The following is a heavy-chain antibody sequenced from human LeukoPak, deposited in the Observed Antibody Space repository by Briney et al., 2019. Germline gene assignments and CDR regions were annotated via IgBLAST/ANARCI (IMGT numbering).Heavy chain of an antibody. CDR3: AKVGGSYYYYYYMDV. V-gene: IGHV3-21*04. CDR1: GFTFSNYN. CDR2: ITSSGTYT. D-gene: IGHD3-16*01. Sequence: PGGSLRLSCADSGFTFSNYNMNWVRQAPGKAMEWVSSITSSGTYTFYADSVKGRFTISRDNAKNSLYLQMNSLRAEDTALYYCAKVGGSYYYYYYMDVWGKGTTVTISS. J-gene: IGHJ6*03.